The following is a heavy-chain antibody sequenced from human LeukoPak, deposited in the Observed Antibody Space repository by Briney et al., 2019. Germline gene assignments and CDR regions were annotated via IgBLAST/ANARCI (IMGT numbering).Heavy chain of an antibody. J-gene: IGHJ3*02. V-gene: IGHV4-59*01. Sequence: SETLSLTCTVSGGSISSCYWSWIRQPPGKGLEWIGYIYYSGSTNYNPSLKSRVTISVDTSKNQFSLKLSSVTAADTAVYYCARRYCSSTSCHDAFDIWGQGTMVTVSS. CDR1: GGSISSCY. CDR3: ARRYCSSTSCHDAFDI. D-gene: IGHD2-2*01. CDR2: IYYSGST.